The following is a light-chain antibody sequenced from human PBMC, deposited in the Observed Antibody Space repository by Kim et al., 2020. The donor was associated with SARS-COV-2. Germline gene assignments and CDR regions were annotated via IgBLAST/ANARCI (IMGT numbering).Light chain of an antibody. CDR3: SSYTRSSTNYV. Sequence: QSITISCTGTSGDVGSYDYVSWYQQHPGKAPKLMIYAVSNRPSGVSNRFSGSKSANTASLTISGLQAEDEADYYCSSYTRSSTNYVFGTGTKVTVL. CDR1: SGDVGSYDY. CDR2: AVS. V-gene: IGLV2-14*03. J-gene: IGLJ1*01.